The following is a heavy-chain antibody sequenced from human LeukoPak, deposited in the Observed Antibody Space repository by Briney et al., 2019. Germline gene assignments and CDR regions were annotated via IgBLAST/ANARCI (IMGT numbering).Heavy chain of an antibody. CDR1: GFTFSNYG. Sequence: PGGSLRLSCAASGFTFSNYGMHWVRQAPGKGLERVAVISYDGSNKYYADSVKGRFIISRDNSKNTLYLQMISLRADDTAVYFCAACTTGSYYYFDSWGQGALVTVSS. CDR3: AACTTGSYYYFDS. J-gene: IGHJ4*02. V-gene: IGHV3-30*03. CDR2: ISYDGSNK. D-gene: IGHD1-26*01.